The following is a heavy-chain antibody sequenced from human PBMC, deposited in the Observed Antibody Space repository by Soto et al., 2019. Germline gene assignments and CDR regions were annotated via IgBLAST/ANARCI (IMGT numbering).Heavy chain of an antibody. CDR3: AKDLRMGDTAMAIHYYYYYYGMDV. V-gene: IGHV3-30*18. CDR1: GFTFSSYG. D-gene: IGHD5-18*01. Sequence: PGGSLRLSCAASGFTFSSYGMHWVRQAPGKGLEWVAVISYDGSNKYYADSVKGRFTISRDNSKNTLYLQMNSLRAEDTAVYYCAKDLRMGDTAMAIHYYYYYYGMDVWGQGTTVTVSS. CDR2: ISYDGSNK. J-gene: IGHJ6*02.